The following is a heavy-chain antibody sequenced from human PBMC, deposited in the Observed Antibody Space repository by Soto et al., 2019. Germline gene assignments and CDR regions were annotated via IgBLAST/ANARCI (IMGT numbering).Heavy chain of an antibody. V-gene: IGHV4-59*08. CDR2: IYYSGST. D-gene: IGHD4-17*01. Sequence: SETLSLTCTVSGGSISSYYWSWIRQPPGKGLEWIGYIYYSGSTNYNPSLKSRVTISVDTSKNQFSLKLSSVTAADTAVYYCGRRSVPDYADYGGGFAPWGQGTL. CDR1: GGSISSYY. J-gene: IGHJ5*02. CDR3: GRRSVPDYADYGGGFAP.